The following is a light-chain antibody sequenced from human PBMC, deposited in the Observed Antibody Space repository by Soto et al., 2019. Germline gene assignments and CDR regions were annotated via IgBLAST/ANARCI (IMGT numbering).Light chain of an antibody. CDR3: SSYTTSNTRQIV. CDR1: SSDVGGYNY. CDR2: DVS. J-gene: IGLJ1*01. Sequence: LTQPASVSWSPGQSITISCTGTSSDVGGYNYVSWYQHHPGKAPKLMIFDVSNRPSGVSNRFSGSKSGNTASLTISGLQPEDEADYYCSSYTTSNTRQIVFGTGTKVTVL. V-gene: IGLV2-14*03.